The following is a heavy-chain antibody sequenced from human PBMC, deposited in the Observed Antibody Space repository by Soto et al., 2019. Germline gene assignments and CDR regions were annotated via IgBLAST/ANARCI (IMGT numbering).Heavy chain of an antibody. V-gene: IGHV4-59*01. D-gene: IGHD6-13*01. CDR2: IYYSGST. J-gene: IGHJ2*01. CDR1: GGSISSYY. CDR3: AGIAAAGTVDWYFDL. Sequence: SETLSLTCTVSGGSISSYYWSWIRQPPGKGLEWIGYIYYSGSTNYNPSLKGRVTISVDTSKNQFSLKLSSVTAADTAVYYCAGIAAAGTVDWYFDLWGRGTLVT.